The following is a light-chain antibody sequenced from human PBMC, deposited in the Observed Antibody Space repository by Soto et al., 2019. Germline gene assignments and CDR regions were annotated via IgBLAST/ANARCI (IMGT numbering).Light chain of an antibody. J-gene: IGKJ4*01. Sequence: DIQMTQSPSTLSASVGDRVTITCRASQTISSWLAWYQQKPGKAPKLLIYKAATLESGAPSRFNGSGVGTEFSLTISSLQPEDFAPYYCQQYNDNSLTFRGGTKVEI. CDR2: KAA. V-gene: IGKV1-5*03. CDR1: QTISSW. CDR3: QQYNDNSLT.